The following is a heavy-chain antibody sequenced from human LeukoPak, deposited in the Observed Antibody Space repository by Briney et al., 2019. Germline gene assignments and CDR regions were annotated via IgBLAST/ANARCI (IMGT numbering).Heavy chain of an antibody. J-gene: IGHJ6*02. CDR1: GFTFSSYG. CDR3: AKSVQLERRYYYYGMDV. CDR2: ISYDGSNK. V-gene: IGHV3-30*18. D-gene: IGHD1-1*01. Sequence: PGGSLRLSCAASGFTFSSYGMHWVRQAPGKGLEWVAVISYDGSNKYYADSVKGRFTISRDNSKNTLYLQMNSLRAEDTAVYYCAKSVQLERRYYYYGMDVWGQGTTVTVSS.